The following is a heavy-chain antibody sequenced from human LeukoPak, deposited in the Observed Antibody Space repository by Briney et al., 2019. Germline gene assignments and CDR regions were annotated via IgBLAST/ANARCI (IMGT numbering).Heavy chain of an antibody. J-gene: IGHJ4*02. CDR1: GGTFSSYA. CDR3: ARDPSMIRGENTPYFDY. Sequence: EASVKVSCKASGGTFSSYAMSWVRQAPGQGLEWMGGIIPIFGTADYAQKFQGRVTITADESTSTAYMELNSLRSEDTAVYYCARDPSMIRGENTPYFDYWGQGTLVTVSS. CDR2: IIPIFGTA. V-gene: IGHV1-69*13. D-gene: IGHD3-10*01.